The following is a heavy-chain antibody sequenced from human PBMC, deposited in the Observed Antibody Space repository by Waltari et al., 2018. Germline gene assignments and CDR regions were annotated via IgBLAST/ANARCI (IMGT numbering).Heavy chain of an antibody. D-gene: IGHD3-10*01. J-gene: IGHJ6*02. CDR1: GGSISSYS. V-gene: IGHV4-59*01. Sequence: QVQLQESGPGLVKPSETLSLTCTVSGGSISSYSCSWIRRPQGKGLEWIGYIYYSGSTNYNPSLKSRVTISVDTSKNQFSLKLSSVTAADTAVYYCARDRPMVRGVLHGYYGMDVWGQGTTVTVSS. CDR2: IYYSGST. CDR3: ARDRPMVRGVLHGYYGMDV.